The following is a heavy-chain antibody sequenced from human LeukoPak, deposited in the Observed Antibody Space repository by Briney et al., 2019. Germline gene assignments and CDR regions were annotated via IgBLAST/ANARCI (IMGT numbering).Heavy chain of an antibody. CDR3: ARESIAAAGSYLFDY. CDR2: IYTSGST. J-gene: IGHJ4*02. Sequence: PSETLSLTCTVSGGSISSYYWSWIRQPAGKGLEWIGRIYTSGSTNYNPSLKSRVTMSVDTSKNQFSLKLSSVTAADTAAYYCARESIAAAGSYLFDYWGQGTLVTVSS. CDR1: GGSISSYY. V-gene: IGHV4-4*07. D-gene: IGHD6-13*01.